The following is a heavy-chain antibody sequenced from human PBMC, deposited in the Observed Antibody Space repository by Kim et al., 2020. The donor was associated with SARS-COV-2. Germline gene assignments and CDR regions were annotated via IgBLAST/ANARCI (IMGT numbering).Heavy chain of an antibody. Sequence: GGSLRLSCAASGFTFSSYGMHWVRQAPGKGLEWVAVISYDGSNKYYADSVKGRFTISRDNSKNTLYLQMNSLRAEDTAVYYCAKGGYGYYYYMDVWGKGTTVTVSS. J-gene: IGHJ6*03. D-gene: IGHD3-22*01. CDR2: ISYDGSNK. CDR3: AKGGYGYYYYMDV. CDR1: GFTFSSYG. V-gene: IGHV3-30*18.